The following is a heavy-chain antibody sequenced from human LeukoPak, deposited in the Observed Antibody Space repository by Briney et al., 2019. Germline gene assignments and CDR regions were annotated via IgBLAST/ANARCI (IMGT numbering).Heavy chain of an antibody. J-gene: IGHJ6*03. D-gene: IGHD3-22*01. CDR1: GYSFTNYW. V-gene: IGHV5-51*01. CDR3: ARRIYDTSGDYMDV. Sequence: GESLKISCKGSGYSFTNYWIGWVRQMPGKGLEWMGIIYPGDSDTKYSPSFQGRVTIPADKSISTAYLQWSSLKASDTAMYYCARRIYDTSGDYMDVWGKGTTVTVSS. CDR2: IYPGDSDT.